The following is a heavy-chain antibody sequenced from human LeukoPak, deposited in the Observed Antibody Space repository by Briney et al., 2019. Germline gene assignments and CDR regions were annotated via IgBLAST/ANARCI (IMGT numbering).Heavy chain of an antibody. CDR2: IRSDGSNE. CDR1: GFTFSGYD. CDR3: ARLGARGQSRRGPYYFDY. J-gene: IGHJ4*02. Sequence: GGSLRLSCAASGFTFSGYDMHWVRQAPGKGLEWVAFIRSDGSNEYYADSVKGRFTISRDNSKNTLYLQMNSLRAEDTAVYYCARLGARGQSRRGPYYFDYWGQGTLVTVSS. D-gene: IGHD3-16*01. V-gene: IGHV3-30*02.